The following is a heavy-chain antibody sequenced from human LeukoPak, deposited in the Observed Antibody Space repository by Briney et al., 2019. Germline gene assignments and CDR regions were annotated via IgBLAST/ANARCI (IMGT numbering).Heavy chain of an antibody. V-gene: IGHV3-7*01. CDR1: GFTFSSYW. J-gene: IGHJ4*02. CDR2: IKQDGSEK. CDR3: ARARGYYDSSGYYYSYFDY. Sequence: EGSLRLSCAASGFTFSSYWMSWVRQAPGKGLEWVANIKQDGSEKYYVDSVKGRFTISRDNAKNSLYLQMNSLRAEDTAVYYCARARGYYDSSGYYYSYFDYWGQGTLVTVSS. D-gene: IGHD3-22*01.